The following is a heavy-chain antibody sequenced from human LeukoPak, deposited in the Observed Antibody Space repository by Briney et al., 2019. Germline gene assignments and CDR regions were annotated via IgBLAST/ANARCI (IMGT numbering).Heavy chain of an antibody. CDR3: ARADYVKRDFWSGYIRDIDYGMDV. Sequence: SGGSLRLSCAASGFTFSTYSMSWVRQAPGKGLEWVANIKQDGSEKYYVDSVKGRFTISRDNAKNSLYLQMNSLRAEDTAVYYCARADYVKRDFWSGYIRDIDYGMDVWGQGTTVTVSS. J-gene: IGHJ6*02. V-gene: IGHV3-7*01. D-gene: IGHD3-3*01. CDR2: IKQDGSEK. CDR1: GFTFSTYS.